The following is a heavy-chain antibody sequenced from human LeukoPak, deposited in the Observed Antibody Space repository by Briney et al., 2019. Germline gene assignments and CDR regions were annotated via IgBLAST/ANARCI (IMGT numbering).Heavy chain of an antibody. J-gene: IGHJ4*02. D-gene: IGHD6-13*01. Sequence: PGGSLKLSCAASGFTFSGSAMHWVRQASGKGLEWLGRIRSKADSYTTAYAASVKGRFIVSRDASKNTAYLQMNSLKTEDTAVYYCRAAADLNDYWGQGTLVTVSS. CDR1: GFTFSGSA. CDR2: IRSKADSYTT. CDR3: RAAADLNDY. V-gene: IGHV3-73*01.